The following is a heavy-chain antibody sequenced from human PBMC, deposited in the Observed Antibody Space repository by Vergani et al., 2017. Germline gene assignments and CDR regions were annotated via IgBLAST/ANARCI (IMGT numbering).Heavy chain of an antibody. V-gene: IGHV3-23*01. Sequence: EVQLLESGGGLVQPVGSLRLSCAASGFTFSSYAMSWVRQAPGKGLEWVSAISGSGGSTYYADSVKGRFTISRDNSKNTLYLQMNSLRAEDTAVYYCANLISGSYHGAVDYWGQGTLVTVSS. CDR3: ANLISGSYHGAVDY. CDR2: ISGSGGST. J-gene: IGHJ4*02. CDR1: GFTFSSYA. D-gene: IGHD1-26*01.